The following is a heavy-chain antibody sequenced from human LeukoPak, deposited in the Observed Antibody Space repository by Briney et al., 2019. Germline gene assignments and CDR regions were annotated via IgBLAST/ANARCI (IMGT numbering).Heavy chain of an antibody. V-gene: IGHV3-21*04. Sequence: PGGSLRLSCAASGFTFSSYSMNWVRQAPGKGLEWVSSISSSSSYIYYADSVKGRFTIFRDNAKNSLYLQMNSLRAEDTAVYYCAKDVRLMSLDAFDIWGQGTMVTVSS. CDR2: ISSSSSYI. D-gene: IGHD2-8*01. J-gene: IGHJ3*02. CDR3: AKDVRLMSLDAFDI. CDR1: GFTFSSYS.